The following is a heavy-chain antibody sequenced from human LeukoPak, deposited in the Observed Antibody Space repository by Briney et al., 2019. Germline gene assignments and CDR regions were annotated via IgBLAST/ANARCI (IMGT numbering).Heavy chain of an antibody. CDR3: ARGGQRPHFQFDY. J-gene: IGHJ4*02. D-gene: IGHD3-3*02. CDR2: INHSGST. CDR1: GGSFSGYY. Sequence: SETLSLTCAVYGGSFSGYYWSWVRQPPGKGLEWIGEINHSGSTNYNPSLKSRVTISVDTSKNQFSLKLSSVTAADTAVYYCARGGQRPHFQFDYWGQGTLVTVSS. V-gene: IGHV4-34*01.